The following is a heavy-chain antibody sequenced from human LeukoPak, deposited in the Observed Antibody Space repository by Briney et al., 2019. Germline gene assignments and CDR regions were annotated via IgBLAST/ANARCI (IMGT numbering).Heavy chain of an antibody. V-gene: IGHV4-4*09. J-gene: IGHJ6*03. CDR1: GGSISSYY. CDR2: IYTSGSP. Sequence: SETLSLTCTVSGGSISSYYWSWIRQPPGKGLEWIGYIYTSGSPNYNPSLKSRVTIPVDTSKNQFSLKLSSVTAADTAVYYCARLREQLVRRGGYYYYMDVWGKGTTVTVSS. D-gene: IGHD6-6*01. CDR3: ARLREQLVRRGGYYYYMDV.